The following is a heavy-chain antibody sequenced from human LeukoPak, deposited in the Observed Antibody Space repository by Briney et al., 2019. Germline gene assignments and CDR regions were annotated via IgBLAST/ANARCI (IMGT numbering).Heavy chain of an antibody. Sequence: SETLSLTCTVSGGSISSYHWSWIRQPPGKGLECIGYVYYSGSANYNPSLKSRVTISVDTSKNQFSLKLSSVTAADTAVYYCARDSGYGYSHGPLDYYGMDVWGQGTTVTVSS. CDR2: VYYSGSA. J-gene: IGHJ6*02. V-gene: IGHV4-59*01. CDR3: ARDSGYGYSHGPLDYYGMDV. CDR1: GGSISSYH. D-gene: IGHD5-18*01.